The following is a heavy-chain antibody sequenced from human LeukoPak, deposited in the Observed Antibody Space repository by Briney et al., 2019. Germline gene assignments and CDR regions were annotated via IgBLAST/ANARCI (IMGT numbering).Heavy chain of an antibody. CDR3: ARDGIVGATVAFDI. J-gene: IGHJ3*02. V-gene: IGHV4-31*11. D-gene: IGHD1-26*01. CDR1: GGSISSGGYY. Sequence: SETLSLTCAVSGGSISSGGYYWSWNRQHPGKGLEWIGYIYYSGSTYYNPSLKSRVTISVDTSKNQFSLKLSSVTAADTAVYYCARDGIVGATVAFDIWGQGTMVTVSS. CDR2: IYYSGST.